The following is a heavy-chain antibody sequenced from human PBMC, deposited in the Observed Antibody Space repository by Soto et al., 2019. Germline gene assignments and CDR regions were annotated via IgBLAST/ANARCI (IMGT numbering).Heavy chain of an antibody. CDR2: IIPIFGTA. J-gene: IGHJ5*02. CDR1: GGTFSSYA. Sequence: SVKVSCKASGGTFSSYAISWVRQAPGQGLEWMGGIIPIFGTANYAQKFQGRVTITADESTSTAYMELSSLRSEDTAVYYCARDSRSIAAAGSWWFDPWGQGTLVTVSS. V-gene: IGHV1-69*13. D-gene: IGHD6-13*01. CDR3: ARDSRSIAAAGSWWFDP.